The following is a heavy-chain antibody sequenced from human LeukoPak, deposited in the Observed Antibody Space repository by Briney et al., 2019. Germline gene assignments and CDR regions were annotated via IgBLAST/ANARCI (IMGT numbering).Heavy chain of an antibody. CDR3: ARETNYYGGIGHPQSFDN. V-gene: IGHV1-2*02. J-gene: IGHJ4*02. D-gene: IGHD3-22*01. Sequence: ASVKVSCKASGYTFTGYYMHWVRQAPGQGLEWMGWINPNSGGTNYAQKFQGRVTMTRDTSISTAYMELSRLRSDDTAVYYCARETNYYGGIGHPQSFDNWGQGTLVTVSS. CDR2: INPNSGGT. CDR1: GYTFTGYY.